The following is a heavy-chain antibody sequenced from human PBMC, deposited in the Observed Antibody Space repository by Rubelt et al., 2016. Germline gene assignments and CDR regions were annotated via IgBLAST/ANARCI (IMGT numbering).Heavy chain of an antibody. J-gene: IGHJ2*01. CDR1: GGSFSGYY. CDR3: GTSNL. V-gene: IGHV4-34*01. Sequence: QVQLQQWGAGLLKPSETLSLTCAVYGGSFSGYYWSWIRQHPGKGLEWIGEINHSGSTNYNPSLNSRVTISVDTSKNQFSLKLSAVTAEDTAVYYCGTSNLWGRGTLVTVSS. CDR2: INHSGST.